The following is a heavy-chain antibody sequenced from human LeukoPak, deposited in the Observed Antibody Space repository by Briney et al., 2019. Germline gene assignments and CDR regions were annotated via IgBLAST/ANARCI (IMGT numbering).Heavy chain of an antibody. D-gene: IGHD3-10*01. V-gene: IGHV1-8*03. CDR1: GYTFTSYD. CDR2: MNPNSGNT. CDR3: ARGRSPRRGSGNALYYYYMDV. J-gene: IGHJ6*03. Sequence: ASVKVSCKASGYTFTSYDINWVRQATGQGLEWMGWMNPNSGNTGYAQKFQGRVTITRNTSISTAYMELSSLRSEDTAVYYCARGRSPRRGSGNALYYYYMDVWGKGTTVTVS.